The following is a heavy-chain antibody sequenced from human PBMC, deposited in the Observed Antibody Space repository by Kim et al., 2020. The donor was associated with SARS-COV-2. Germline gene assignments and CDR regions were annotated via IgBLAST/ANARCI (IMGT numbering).Heavy chain of an antibody. D-gene: IGHD2-15*01. V-gene: IGHV3-53*01. CDR2: GST. CDR3: ARGRGAFDI. Sequence: GSTYYADSVKGRFTISRDNSKNTLYLQMNSLRAEDTAVYYCARGRGAFDIWGQGTMVTVSS. J-gene: IGHJ3*02.